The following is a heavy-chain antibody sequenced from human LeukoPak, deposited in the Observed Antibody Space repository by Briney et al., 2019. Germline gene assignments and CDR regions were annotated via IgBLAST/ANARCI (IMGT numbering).Heavy chain of an antibody. V-gene: IGHV4-59*01. D-gene: IGHD2-8*01. J-gene: IGHJ6*02. CDR1: GGSISRYY. Sequence: SETLSLTCTVSGGSISRYYWSWIRQPPGKGLEWIGYIYYSGSTNYNPSLKSRVTISVDTSKNQFSLKLSSVTAADTAVYYCARARLYGSYYYYYGMDVWGQGTTVTVSS. CDR2: IYYSGST. CDR3: ARARLYGSYYYYYGMDV.